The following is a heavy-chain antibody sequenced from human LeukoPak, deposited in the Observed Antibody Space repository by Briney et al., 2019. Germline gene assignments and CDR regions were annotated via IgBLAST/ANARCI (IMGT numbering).Heavy chain of an antibody. V-gene: IGHV1-69*01. CDR3: ARDGKGYCSGGSCYNAFDI. CDR2: IIPIFGTA. Sequence: SVKVPCKASGGTFSSYAISWVRQAPGQGLEWMGGIIPIFGTANYAQKFQGRVTITADESTSTAYMELSSLRSEDTAVYHCARDGKGYCSGGSCYNAFDIWGQGTMVTVSS. CDR1: GGTFSSYA. D-gene: IGHD2-15*01. J-gene: IGHJ3*02.